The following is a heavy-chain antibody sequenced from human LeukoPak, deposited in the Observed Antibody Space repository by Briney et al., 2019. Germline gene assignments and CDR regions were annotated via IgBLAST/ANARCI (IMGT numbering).Heavy chain of an antibody. Sequence: PSETLSLTCVFSGESFSGYYWSWIRQPPGKGLEWIGDINHRGGTSYNPSLKSRLSISIDTSKNQFSLILDSVTAADTAVYFCATFPDYEPIDNWGQRTLVTVSS. D-gene: IGHD3-16*01. V-gene: IGHV4-34*01. J-gene: IGHJ4*02. CDR3: ATFPDYEPIDN. CDR1: GESFSGYY. CDR2: INHRGGT.